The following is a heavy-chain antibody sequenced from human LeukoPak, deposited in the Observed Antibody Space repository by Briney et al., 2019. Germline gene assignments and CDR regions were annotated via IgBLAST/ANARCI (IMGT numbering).Heavy chain of an antibody. Sequence: SETLSLTCSVSGVSIDNAGYYWGWIRQHPGKGLEWIGHVYYSGSTYYNPSLKSRVSIFLDTSEDQFSLKLTSVTAADTAVYYCARRLQGYSNGGGGFDYWGQGTLVTVSS. CDR3: ARRLQGYSNGGGGFDY. V-gene: IGHV4-31*03. J-gene: IGHJ4*02. CDR2: VYYSGST. CDR1: GVSIDNAGYY. D-gene: IGHD4-11*01.